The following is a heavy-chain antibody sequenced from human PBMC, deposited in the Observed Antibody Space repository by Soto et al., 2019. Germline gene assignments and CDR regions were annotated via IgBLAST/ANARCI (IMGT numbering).Heavy chain of an antibody. J-gene: IGHJ6*02. D-gene: IGHD6-19*01. Sequence: SLRLSFAASGFTFDDHAMHWVRQGPGKGLEWVSGISWNSGTIVYADCVKGRFTIARDNTKNSLYLQMYSLRREHTALYSCAKDIKSTGSYFGLDLCGQGTTVT. CDR1: GFTFDDHA. CDR3: AKDIKSTGSYFGLDL. V-gene: IGHV3-9*01. CDR2: ISWNSGTI.